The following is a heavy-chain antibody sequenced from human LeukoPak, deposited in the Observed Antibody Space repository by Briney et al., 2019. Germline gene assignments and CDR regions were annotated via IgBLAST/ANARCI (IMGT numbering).Heavy chain of an antibody. Sequence: TGGSLRLSCAASGFTVSSDYMSWVRQAPGKGLEWVSIIYSGGSTYYADSVKGRFTISRDNSKNTLYLQMNSLRAEDTAVYYCARAPVGAATVYFDYWGQGTRVTVSS. J-gene: IGHJ4*02. CDR1: GFTVSSDY. CDR2: IYSGGST. V-gene: IGHV3-53*01. D-gene: IGHD1-26*01. CDR3: ARAPVGAATVYFDY.